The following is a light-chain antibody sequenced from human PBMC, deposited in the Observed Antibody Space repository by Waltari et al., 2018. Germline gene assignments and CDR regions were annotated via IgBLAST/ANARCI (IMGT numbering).Light chain of an antibody. CDR3: QQNYDSPRT. CDR2: AVS. CDR1: QHIYNY. V-gene: IGKV1-39*01. J-gene: IGKJ3*01. Sequence: DIQMTQSPSPLSASLGDRVTITCRASQHIYNYLNWYQQKPGKAPKLLIYAVSSLPTGVPSRFSGSGSGTDFTLTITNLQLEDFATYYCQQNYDSPRTFGPGTRVDFK.